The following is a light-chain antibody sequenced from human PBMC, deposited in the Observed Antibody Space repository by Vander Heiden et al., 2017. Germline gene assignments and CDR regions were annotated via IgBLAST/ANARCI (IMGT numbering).Light chain of an antibody. V-gene: IGKV1-39*01. Sequence: DIQMTQSPSSLSASVGDRVTITCRASQSISSYLNWYQQKPGKAPKLLIYTASSLQSGVPSRFSGSGSGTDFTLTISMLQPADFATYYCQQSDTTPQTFGQGTKLEIK. J-gene: IGKJ2*01. CDR1: QSISSY. CDR3: QQSDTTPQT. CDR2: TAS.